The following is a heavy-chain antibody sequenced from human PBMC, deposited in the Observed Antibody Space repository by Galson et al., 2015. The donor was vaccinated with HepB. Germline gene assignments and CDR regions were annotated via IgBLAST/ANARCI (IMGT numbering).Heavy chain of an antibody. D-gene: IGHD4-11*01. J-gene: IGHJ6*03. V-gene: IGHV4-59*01. CDR3: ARGGYSNYYYYYYMDV. CDR1: GGSINSYY. CDR2: IYFSGST. Sequence: ETLSLTCTVSGGSINSYYWSWIRQPPGKGLEWIGYIYFSGSTNYNPSLKSRVTISVDTSKNQFSLKLSSVTAADTAVYYCARGGYSNYYYYYYMDVWGKGTTVTVSS.